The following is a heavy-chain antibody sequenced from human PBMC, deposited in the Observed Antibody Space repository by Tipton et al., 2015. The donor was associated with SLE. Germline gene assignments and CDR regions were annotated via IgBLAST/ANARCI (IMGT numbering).Heavy chain of an antibody. V-gene: IGHV4-59*11. CDR3: ARDGTRSAFSNWFDP. Sequence: TLSLTCTVSGGSISSHYWSWIRQPPGKGLEWIGEINHSGSTNYNPSLKSRVTISVDTSKNQFSLKLSSVTAADTAVYYCARDGTRSAFSNWFDPWGQGTLVTVSS. J-gene: IGHJ5*02. CDR1: GGSISSHY. D-gene: IGHD1-26*01. CDR2: INHSGST.